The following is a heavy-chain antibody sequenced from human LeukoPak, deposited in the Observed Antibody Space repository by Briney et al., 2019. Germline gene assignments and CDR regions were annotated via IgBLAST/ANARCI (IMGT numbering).Heavy chain of an antibody. CDR3: AKEFWNCRSGYLQAFDI. J-gene: IGHJ3*02. Sequence: SETLSLTCAVYGGSFSAYYWSWIRQPPGKGLEWIGEINHSGSTNYNPSLKSRVTISVDTSKNQFSLRLSSVTAADTAVYYCAKEFWNCRSGYLQAFDIWGQGTMVTVSA. V-gene: IGHV4-34*01. CDR2: INHSGST. CDR1: GGSFSAYY. D-gene: IGHD3-10*01.